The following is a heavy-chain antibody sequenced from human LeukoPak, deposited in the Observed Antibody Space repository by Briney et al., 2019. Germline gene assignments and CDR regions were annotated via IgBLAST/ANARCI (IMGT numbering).Heavy chain of an antibody. CDR3: ARTSPKNAAFDI. D-gene: IGHD2/OR15-2a*01. J-gene: IGHJ3*02. Sequence: SETLSLTCTVSGGSISSYYWSWVRQPAGKGLEWIGRIYSSGSTNYNPSLNSRVTMSVDTSKNQSSLKLTSVTAADTAVYYCARTSPKNAAFDIWGQGTMVTVSS. V-gene: IGHV4-4*07. CDR1: GGSISSYY. CDR2: IYSSGST.